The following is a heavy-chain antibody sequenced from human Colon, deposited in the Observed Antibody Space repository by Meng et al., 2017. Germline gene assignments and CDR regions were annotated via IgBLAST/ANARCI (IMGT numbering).Heavy chain of an antibody. J-gene: IGHJ4*02. CDR1: GDSISTYY. V-gene: IGHV4-59*01. D-gene: IGHD4-11*01. CDR3: ARGPTTMAHDFDY. Sequence: SETLSLTCRVSGDSISTYYWTWIRQPPGKGLEWIGHIYFSGNTNYNPSLKSRVTMSVDTSKNRFSLKLTSVTAADSAVYYCARGPTTMAHDFDYWGQGTLVTVSS. CDR2: IYFSGNT.